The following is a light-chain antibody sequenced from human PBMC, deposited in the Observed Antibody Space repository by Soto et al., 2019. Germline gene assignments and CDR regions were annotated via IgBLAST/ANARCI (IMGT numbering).Light chain of an antibody. CDR3: QQYGSSLFT. J-gene: IGKJ3*01. Sequence: EIVLTQSPGTLSLSPGERATLSCRASQSVSSSYLAWYQQKPGQAPRLLIYGASSRATRIPDRFSGSGSGTDFTLTISRLEPEDFAVYYCQQYGSSLFTFGPGTKVHIK. CDR1: QSVSSSY. V-gene: IGKV3-20*01. CDR2: GAS.